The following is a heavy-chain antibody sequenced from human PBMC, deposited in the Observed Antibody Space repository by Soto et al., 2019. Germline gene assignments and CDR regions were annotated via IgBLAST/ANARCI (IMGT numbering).Heavy chain of an antibody. Sequence: EVQLVESGGGLVQPGGSLRLSCAASGFTFSSYWMHWVRQAPGKGLVWVSRINSDGSSTSYADSVKGRFTISRDNAKNTLYLQMNSLRAEDTAVYYRVRPSLVVAAATREDYWGQGTLVTVSS. CDR2: INSDGSST. CDR3: VRPSLVVAAATREDY. J-gene: IGHJ4*02. V-gene: IGHV3-74*01. CDR1: GFTFSSYW. D-gene: IGHD2-15*01.